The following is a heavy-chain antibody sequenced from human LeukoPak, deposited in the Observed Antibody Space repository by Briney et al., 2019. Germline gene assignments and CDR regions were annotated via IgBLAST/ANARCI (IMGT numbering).Heavy chain of an antibody. V-gene: IGHV3-30-3*01. CDR3: ANLNVP. Sequence: GGSLRLSCAASAFTFSSYSMHWVRQAPGKGLEWLAGISSDGSIKYYADSVKGRFTISRDNSKNTLYLQMTSLRAEDTAIYYCANLNVPWGQGTLVTISS. J-gene: IGHJ5*02. CDR2: ISSDGSIK. CDR1: AFTFSSYS. D-gene: IGHD1-1*01.